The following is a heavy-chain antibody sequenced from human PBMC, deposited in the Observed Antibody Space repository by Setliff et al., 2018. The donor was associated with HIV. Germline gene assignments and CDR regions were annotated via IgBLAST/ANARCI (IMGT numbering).Heavy chain of an antibody. CDR3: VRDDYGSVGASDY. CDR2: ITYSGSA. CDR1: GGSISSDDYY. J-gene: IGHJ4*02. V-gene: IGHV4-30-4*08. D-gene: IGHD1-26*01. Sequence: PSETLSLTCTVSGGSISSDDYYWNWIRQPPGKGLEWIGYITYSGSAYYNPSLKSRVTISIDTSNNQISLRLSSVTAADTAMYYCVRDDYGSVGASDYWGQGTLVTVSS.